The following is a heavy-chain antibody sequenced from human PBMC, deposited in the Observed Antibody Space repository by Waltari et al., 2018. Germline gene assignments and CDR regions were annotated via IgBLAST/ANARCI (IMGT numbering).Heavy chain of an antibody. D-gene: IGHD3-3*01. Sequence: LLESGGGLVQPGGSLRLSCAASGFTFSSYAMSWVRQAPGKGLEWVSVIYSGGSTYYADSVKGRFTISRDNSKNTLYLQMNSLRAEDTAVYYCTGDFWSGLGSDYWGQGTLVTVSS. CDR3: TGDFWSGLGSDY. CDR1: GFTFSSYA. V-gene: IGHV3-23*03. J-gene: IGHJ4*02. CDR2: IYSGGST.